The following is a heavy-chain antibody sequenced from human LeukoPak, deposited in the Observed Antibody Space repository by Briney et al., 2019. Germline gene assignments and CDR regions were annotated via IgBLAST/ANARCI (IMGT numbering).Heavy chain of an antibody. V-gene: IGHV3-23*01. J-gene: IGHJ4*02. Sequence: GGSLILSCAASGFTFSSYAMSWVRQAPGKGLEWVSGISGSGGSTYYADSVKGRFTMSRDNSKNTLYLQMNSLRAEDTAVYYRAKAGSGSYLNYFDYWGQGTLVTVSS. CDR1: GFTFSSYA. D-gene: IGHD3-10*01. CDR3: AKAGSGSYLNYFDY. CDR2: ISGSGGST.